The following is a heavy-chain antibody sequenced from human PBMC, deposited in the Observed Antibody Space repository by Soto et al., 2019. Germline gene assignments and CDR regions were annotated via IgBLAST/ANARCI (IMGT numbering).Heavy chain of an antibody. J-gene: IGHJ6*02. V-gene: IGHV1-69*13. CDR2: IIPIFGTA. D-gene: IGHD1-20*01. CDR1: GGTFSSYA. CDR3: ARGKGVRYPGNSYYGMDV. Sequence: SVKVSCKASGGTFSSYAISWVRQAPGQGLEWMGGIIPIFGTANYARKFQGRVTITADESTSTAYMELSSLRSEDTAVYYCARGKGVRYPGNSYYGMDVWGQGTTVTV.